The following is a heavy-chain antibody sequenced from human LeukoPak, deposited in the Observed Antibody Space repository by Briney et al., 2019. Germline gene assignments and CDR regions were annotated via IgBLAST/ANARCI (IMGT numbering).Heavy chain of an antibody. CDR2: ISTTVTST. Sequence: GGSLRLSCAASGFTFTNYAMSWVRQAPGKGLEWVSTISTTVTSTYYADSVKGRFTISRDNSQNTLFLQMNSLRAEDTALYYCAKGGSKGLFYFDSWGQGTLVTVSS. CDR1: GFTFTNYA. D-gene: IGHD2-2*01. J-gene: IGHJ4*02. V-gene: IGHV3-23*01. CDR3: AKGGSKGLFYFDS.